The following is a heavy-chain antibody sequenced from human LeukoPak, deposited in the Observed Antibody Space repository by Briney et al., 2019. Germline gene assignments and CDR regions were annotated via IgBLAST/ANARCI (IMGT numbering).Heavy chain of an antibody. Sequence: GGSLRLSCAASGFTFSNAWMSWVRQAPGKGLEWVGGIKSKTDGGTTDYAAPVKGRFTISRDDTKNTLYLQMNSLKTEDTAVYYCFIDDYGDYKDYYYGMDVWGQGTTVTVSS. J-gene: IGHJ6*02. D-gene: IGHD4-17*01. V-gene: IGHV3-15*01. CDR2: IKSKTDGGTT. CDR3: FIDDYGDYKDYYYGMDV. CDR1: GFTFSNAW.